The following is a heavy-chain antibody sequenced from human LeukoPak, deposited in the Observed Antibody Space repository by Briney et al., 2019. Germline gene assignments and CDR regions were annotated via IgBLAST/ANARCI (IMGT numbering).Heavy chain of an antibody. CDR1: GFTFSDYY. Sequence: GGSLRLSCAASGFTFSDYYMSWLRQAPGKGLEWVSYISSSGSTIYYADSVKGRFTISRDNAKNSLYLQMNSLRAEDTAVHYCARDCSANWNYAPSYYFDYWGQGTLVTVSS. V-gene: IGHV3-11*01. J-gene: IGHJ4*02. CDR3: ARDCSANWNYAPSYYFDY. CDR2: ISSSGSTI. D-gene: IGHD1-7*01.